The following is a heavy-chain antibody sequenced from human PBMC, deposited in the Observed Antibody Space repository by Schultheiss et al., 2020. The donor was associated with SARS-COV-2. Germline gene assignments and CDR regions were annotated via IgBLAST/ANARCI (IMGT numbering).Heavy chain of an antibody. Sequence: GGSLRLSCAASGFTFSNFAMSWVRQGPGKGLEWVSYISSSGSTIYYADSVKGRFTISRDNSKNTLYLQMNSLRAEDTAVYYCARDATDYYDSSGYYGDAFDIWGQGTMVTVSS. CDR1: GFTFSNFA. V-gene: IGHV3-23*01. CDR3: ARDATDYYDSSGYYGDAFDI. CDR2: ISSSGSTI. D-gene: IGHD3-22*01. J-gene: IGHJ3*02.